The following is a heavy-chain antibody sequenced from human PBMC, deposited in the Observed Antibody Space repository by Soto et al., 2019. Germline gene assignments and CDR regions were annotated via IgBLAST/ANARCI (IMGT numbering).Heavy chain of an antibody. Sequence: LPLTCTVSGGSISTSTYYWGWIRQPPGKGLEYIGSIYYSGRTYHNPSLKSRVTISVHMSKNQFSLKLNSVTAADTAIYYCARDAYSSSPPYYYYGMDVLGQGTTVTVSS. CDR3: ARDAYSSSPPYYYYGMDV. D-gene: IGHD6-6*01. CDR1: GGSISTSTYY. V-gene: IGHV4-39*07. J-gene: IGHJ6*02. CDR2: IYYSGRT.